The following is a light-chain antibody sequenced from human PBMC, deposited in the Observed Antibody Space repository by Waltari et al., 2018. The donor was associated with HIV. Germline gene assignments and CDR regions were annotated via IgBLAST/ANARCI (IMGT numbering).Light chain of an antibody. V-gene: IGKV1-13*02. J-gene: IGKJ5*01. CDR1: QDINSA. Sequence: AIQLTQSPPSLSASVNDRVTITCRASQDINSALAWYLQKPGKAPKLLIYDVSTLESGVPSRFSCSGFGTDYTLTISSLQSEDFATYFCQQFHSYPVTFGQGTRLEIK. CDR3: QQFHSYPVT. CDR2: DVS.